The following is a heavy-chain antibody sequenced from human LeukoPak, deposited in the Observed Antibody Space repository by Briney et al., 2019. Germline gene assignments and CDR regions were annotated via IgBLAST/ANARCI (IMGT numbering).Heavy chain of an antibody. D-gene: IGHD6-13*01. CDR1: GYTFTSYY. Sequence: ASANVSCTVSGYTFTSYYMHWVPEAPGQGLEGRRIIKPSGGSTSYAQEFQGRVTMTRDMSTSTVYMELSSLRSEDTAVYYCARSSVVAAAGPYYFDYWGQGTLVTVSS. V-gene: IGHV1-46*01. J-gene: IGHJ4*02. CDR2: IKPSGGST. CDR3: ARSSVVAAAGPYYFDY.